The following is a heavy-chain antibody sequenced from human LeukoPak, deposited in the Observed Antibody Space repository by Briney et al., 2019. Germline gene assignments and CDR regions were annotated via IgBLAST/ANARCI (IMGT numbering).Heavy chain of an antibody. J-gene: IGHJ3*02. D-gene: IGHD2-15*01. CDR2: IYYSGST. Sequence: PSETLSLTCTVSGGSISSYYWSWIRQPPGKGLEWIGYIYYSGSTNYNPSLKSRVTISVDTSKNQFSLKLTSVTAADTAVYYYARGLILGYCNGGSCPGNAFDIWGQGTMVTVSS. CDR3: ARGLILGYCNGGSCPGNAFDI. CDR1: GGSISSYY. V-gene: IGHV4-59*01.